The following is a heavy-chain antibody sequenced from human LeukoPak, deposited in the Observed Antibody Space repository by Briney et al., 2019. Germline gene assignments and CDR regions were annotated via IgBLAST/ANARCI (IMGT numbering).Heavy chain of an antibody. CDR2: ISAYNGNT. V-gene: IGHV1-18*01. Sequence: ASVKVFCKASGYTFTSYGISWVRQAPGQGLEWMGWISAYNGNTNYAQKLQGRVTMTTDTSTSTAYMELRGLRSDDTAVYYCARGGSNWNYQYYFDYWGQGTLVTVSS. D-gene: IGHD1-7*01. CDR1: GYTFTSYG. CDR3: ARGGSNWNYQYYFDY. J-gene: IGHJ4*02.